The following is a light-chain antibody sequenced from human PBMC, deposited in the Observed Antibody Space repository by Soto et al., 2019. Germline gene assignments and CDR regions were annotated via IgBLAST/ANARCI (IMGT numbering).Light chain of an antibody. Sequence: QSDLTQPASVSGSPGQSITISCTGTSSDVGGYNYVSWYQQYPGKAPKLMIYDVTNRPSGVSNRFSGSKSGNTASLTISGLQAEDEADYYCGSYRITPAVFGTGTKVTVL. CDR3: GSYRITPAV. CDR2: DVT. J-gene: IGLJ1*01. V-gene: IGLV2-14*01. CDR1: SSDVGGYNY.